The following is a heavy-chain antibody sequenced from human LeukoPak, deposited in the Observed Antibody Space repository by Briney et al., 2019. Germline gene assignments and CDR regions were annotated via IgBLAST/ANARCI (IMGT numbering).Heavy chain of an antibody. D-gene: IGHD2-15*01. CDR3: ASGPYCSGGSCYYHFDY. CDR2: IYYSGST. V-gene: IGHV4-59*08. Sequence: PSETLSLTCTVSGGSISSYYWSWIRQSPGKGLEWIGYIYYSGSTNYNPSLKSRVTISVDTSKNQFSLKLSSVTAADTAVYYCASGPYCSGGSCYYHFDYWGQGTLVTVSS. J-gene: IGHJ4*02. CDR1: GGSISSYY.